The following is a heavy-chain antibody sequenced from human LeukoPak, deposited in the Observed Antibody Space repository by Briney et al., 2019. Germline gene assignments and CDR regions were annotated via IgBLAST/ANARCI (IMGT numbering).Heavy chain of an antibody. J-gene: IGHJ4*02. CDR3: ARDRALVRELWSASAFDH. Sequence: SVKVSCKASGGTFITYAISWVRQAPGQGLEWMGRIIPILGITNYAQKFQGSVTITADKSTNTAYMELSNLRSEDTAVYYCARDRALVRELWSASAFDHWGQGTLVTVSS. CDR1: GGTFITYA. V-gene: IGHV1-69*04. CDR2: IIPILGIT. D-gene: IGHD5-18*01.